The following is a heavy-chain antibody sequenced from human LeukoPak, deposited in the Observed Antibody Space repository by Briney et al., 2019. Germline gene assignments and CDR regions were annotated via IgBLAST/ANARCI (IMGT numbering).Heavy chain of an antibody. CDR1: GFSFSSYS. D-gene: IGHD3-10*01. CDR3: AKVGYYGSGSYRVYYYYYYMDV. CDR2: ISSSSSYI. V-gene: IGHV3-21*01. J-gene: IGHJ6*03. Sequence: GGSLRLSCAASGFSFSSYSMNWVRQAPGKGLEWVSSISSSSSYINYAGSVKGRFTVSRDNAKNSLYLQMNSLRAEHTAVYYCAKVGYYGSGSYRVYYYYYYMDVWGKGTTVAVSS.